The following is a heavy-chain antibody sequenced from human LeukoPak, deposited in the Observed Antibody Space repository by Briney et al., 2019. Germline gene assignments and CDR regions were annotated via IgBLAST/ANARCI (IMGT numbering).Heavy chain of an antibody. CDR2: INHSGST. CDR3: ARGGARISFGGVIIANWFDP. CDR1: GGSFSDYF. V-gene: IGHV4-34*01. Sequence: SETLSLTCAGYGGSFSDYFWSWIRQPPGKGLEWIGEINHSGSTNYNPSLKSRVTISVDTSKSQLYLKLSSVTAADTAVYYCARGGARISFGGVIIANWFDPWGQGTLVTVSS. J-gene: IGHJ5*02. D-gene: IGHD3-16*01.